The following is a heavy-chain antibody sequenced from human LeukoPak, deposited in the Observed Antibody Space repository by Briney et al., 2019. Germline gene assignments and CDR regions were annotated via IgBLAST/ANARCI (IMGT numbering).Heavy chain of an antibody. Sequence: GASVKVSCKASGYTFTGYHLHWVRQAPGQGLEWMGWINPNSGDTTYAQKFRGRVTLTRDTSITTGDLEVITLTSDDTAAYYCASLVGPTHLDAFDIWGQGTMVIVSS. V-gene: IGHV1-2*02. CDR3: ASLVGPTHLDAFDI. D-gene: IGHD1-26*01. CDR1: GYTFTGYH. CDR2: INPNSGDT. J-gene: IGHJ3*02.